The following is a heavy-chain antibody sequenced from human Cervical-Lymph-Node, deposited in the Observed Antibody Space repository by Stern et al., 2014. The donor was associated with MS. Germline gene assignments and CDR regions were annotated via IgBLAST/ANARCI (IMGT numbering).Heavy chain of an antibody. D-gene: IGHD6-19*01. CDR1: GGTFSSYA. Sequence: VQLVESGAEVKKPGSSVEVSCKASGGTFSSYAISWVRQAPGQGLEWMGGIIPIFGTANYAQKFQGRVTITADESTSTAYMELSSLRSEDTAVYYCARETYRSGWGLDAFDIWGQGTMVTVSS. V-gene: IGHV1-69*01. J-gene: IGHJ3*02. CDR2: IIPIFGTA. CDR3: ARETYRSGWGLDAFDI.